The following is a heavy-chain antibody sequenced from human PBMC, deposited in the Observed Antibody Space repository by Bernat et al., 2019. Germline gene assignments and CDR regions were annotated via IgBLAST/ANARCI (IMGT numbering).Heavy chain of an antibody. CDR1: GGSISSSSYY. Sequence: QLQLQESGPGLVKPSETLSLTCTVSGGSISSSSYYWGWIRQPPGKGLEWIGSIYYSGSTYYNPSLKSRVTISVDTSKNQFSLKLSSVTAADTAVYYCARRGVLPWFGELPDSDYWGQGTLVTVSS. CDR3: ARRGVLPWFGELPDSDY. CDR2: IYYSGST. J-gene: IGHJ4*02. V-gene: IGHV4-39*01. D-gene: IGHD3-10*01.